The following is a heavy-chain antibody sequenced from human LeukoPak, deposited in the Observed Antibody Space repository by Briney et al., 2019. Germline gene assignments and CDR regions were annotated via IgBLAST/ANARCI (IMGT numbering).Heavy chain of an antibody. J-gene: IGHJ5*02. V-gene: IGHV4-59*02. D-gene: IGHD3-10*01. Sequence: SETLSLTCTVSGGSVSTCYWSWIRQPPGKGLEWIGCIYYSGSTNYNPSLKSRVTISVDTSKNQFSLKLSSVTAADTAVYYCARGGRNWFDPWGQGTLVTVSS. CDR1: GGSVSTCY. CDR3: ARGGRNWFDP. CDR2: IYYSGST.